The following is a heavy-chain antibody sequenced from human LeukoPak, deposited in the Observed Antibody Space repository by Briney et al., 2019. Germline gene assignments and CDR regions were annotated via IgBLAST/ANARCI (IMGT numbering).Heavy chain of an antibody. CDR3: ARVVSRDYYDSSGYPLNWFDP. CDR2: INPNSGGT. J-gene: IGHJ5*02. CDR1: GYTFTGYY. D-gene: IGHD3-22*01. V-gene: IGHV1-2*02. Sequence: ASVKVSCKASGYTFTGYYIHWVRQAPGQGLEWMGWINPNSGGTNYAQKFQGRVTITADESTSTAYMELSSLRSEDTAVYYCARVVSRDYYDSSGYPLNWFDPWGQGTLVTVSS.